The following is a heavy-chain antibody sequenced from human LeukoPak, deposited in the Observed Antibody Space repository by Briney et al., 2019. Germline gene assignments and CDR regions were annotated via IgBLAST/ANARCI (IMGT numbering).Heavy chain of an antibody. CDR1: GFTFDDYA. CDR2: ISWNSGSI. J-gene: IGHJ6*02. Sequence: GRSLRLSCAASGFTFDDYAMHWVRQAPGKGLEWVSGISWNSGSIGYADSVKGRFTISRDNAKNSLYLQMNSLRAEDTALYYCAKDHISSSRYHYYGMDVWGQGTTVTVSS. CDR3: AKDHISSSRYHYYGMDV. D-gene: IGHD6-13*01. V-gene: IGHV3-9*01.